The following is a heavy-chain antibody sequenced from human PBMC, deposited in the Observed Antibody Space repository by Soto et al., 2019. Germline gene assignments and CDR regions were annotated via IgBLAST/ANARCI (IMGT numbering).Heavy chain of an antibody. J-gene: IGHJ6*02. CDR1: GYSFTSYW. CDR3: ARRAYYYDSSGYLTYYHYGMDV. CDR2: IYPGDSDT. D-gene: IGHD3-22*01. Sequence: GASLKISCSGSGYSFTSYWIGWVRQMPWKGREWMGIIYPGDSDTRYSPSFQGQVTISADKSISTAYLQWSSLKASDTAMYYCARRAYYYDSSGYLTYYHYGMDVWGQGTMVTVS. V-gene: IGHV5-51*01.